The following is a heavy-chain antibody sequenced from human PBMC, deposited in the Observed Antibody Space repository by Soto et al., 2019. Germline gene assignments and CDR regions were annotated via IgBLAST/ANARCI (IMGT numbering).Heavy chain of an antibody. CDR3: ASVHPWRAYYPSPEDAFDI. CDR2: IFNSGST. CDR1: SISTYD. V-gene: IGHV4-59*01. Sequence: HVQLQGSGPGLVKPSETLSLTCTGSISTYDCNWIRQPPGKGLEWIGYIFNSGSTNYNPSPKSRVTMALRKSKTQLRLRARSVAAADTAVYSCASVHPWRAYYPSPEDAFDIWGQGTMVTVSS. D-gene: IGHD3-3*01. J-gene: IGHJ3*02.